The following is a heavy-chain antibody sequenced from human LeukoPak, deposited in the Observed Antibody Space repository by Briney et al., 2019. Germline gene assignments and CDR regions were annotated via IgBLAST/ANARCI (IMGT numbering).Heavy chain of an antibody. CDR1: GFTFSRYW. CDR3: ATDLTGPEDY. V-gene: IGHV3-7*01. CDR2: IKQDGSEK. Sequence: PGGSLRLSCGVSGFTFSRYWMSWVRQAPGKGLEWVANIKQDGSEKSYVDSVKGRFTISRDNAKNTLYLQMNSLRADDTAVYYCATDLTGPEDYWGQGTLVTVSS. J-gene: IGHJ4*02.